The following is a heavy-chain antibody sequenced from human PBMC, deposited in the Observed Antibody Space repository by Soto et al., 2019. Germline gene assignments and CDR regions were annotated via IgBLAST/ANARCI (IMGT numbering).Heavy chain of an antibody. CDR1: GASISSGGYY. CDR3: ARTEWIQLWFDY. V-gene: IGHV4-31*03. D-gene: IGHD5-18*01. J-gene: IGHJ4*02. Sequence: QVQLLESGPGLVKPSQTLSLICNVSGASISSGGYYWSWIRQRPGGGLEWLGFIYYSGISHYNPSLKSRATISVDTSKNQFSLKLSSVPAADTAVYYCARTEWIQLWFDYWGQGALVTVS. CDR2: IYYSGIS.